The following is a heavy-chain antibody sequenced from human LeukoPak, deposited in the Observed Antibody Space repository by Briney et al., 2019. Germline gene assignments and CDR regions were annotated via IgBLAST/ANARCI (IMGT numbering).Heavy chain of an antibody. CDR2: IHPYGTF. V-gene: IGHV4-34*01. Sequence: SETLSLTCAVYGGSCSDYYCSWIRQPPGKGLEWFGEIHPYGTFYYNSSLRSRLTISIDTSKTQFSLRLTSVTAADTAFYYCARGGDSAKAGEHWGQGTLVTVSS. CDR3: ARGGDSAKAGEH. J-gene: IGHJ1*01. CDR1: GGSCSDYY. D-gene: IGHD5-18*01.